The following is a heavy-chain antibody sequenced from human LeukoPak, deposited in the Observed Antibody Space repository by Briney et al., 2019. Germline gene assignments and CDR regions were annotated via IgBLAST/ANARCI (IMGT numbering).Heavy chain of an antibody. D-gene: IGHD3-10*01. CDR2: IYYSGST. V-gene: IGHV4-39*01. CDR1: GGSISSSIYY. Sequence: SETLSLTCTVSGGSISSSIYYWGWIRQPPGKGLEWIGSIYYSGSTYYNPSLKSRVTISVDTSKNQFSLKLSSVTAADTAVYYCARHGSGSYVFDYWGQGTLVTVSS. CDR3: ARHGSGSYVFDY. J-gene: IGHJ4*02.